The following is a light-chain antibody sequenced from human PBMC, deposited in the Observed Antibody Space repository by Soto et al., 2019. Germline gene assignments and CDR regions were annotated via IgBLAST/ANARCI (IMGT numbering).Light chain of an antibody. CDR2: EVT. V-gene: IGLV2-8*01. Sequence: QLVLTQPPSASGSPGQSVTISCTGTSSDVGGYNFVSWYKQHPGKAPKLMIYEVTKRPSGVPDRFSGSKSGSTASLTVSGLQAEDEADYYCSSYAGTNNVVFGGGTKLTVL. CDR1: SSDVGGYNF. J-gene: IGLJ2*01. CDR3: SSYAGTNNVV.